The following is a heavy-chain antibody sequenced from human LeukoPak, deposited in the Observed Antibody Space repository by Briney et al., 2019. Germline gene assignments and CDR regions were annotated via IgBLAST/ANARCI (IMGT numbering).Heavy chain of an antibody. CDR3: ARLIDYYDSSGFDY. Sequence: SETLSLTCTVSGGSISSYYWSWIRQPPGKGLEWIGYIYYSGSTNYNPSLKSRVTISVDTSKNQFSLKLSSVTAADTAVYYCARLIDYYDSSGFDYWGLGTLVTVSS. V-gene: IGHV4-59*08. CDR1: GGSISSYY. D-gene: IGHD3-22*01. J-gene: IGHJ4*02. CDR2: IYYSGST.